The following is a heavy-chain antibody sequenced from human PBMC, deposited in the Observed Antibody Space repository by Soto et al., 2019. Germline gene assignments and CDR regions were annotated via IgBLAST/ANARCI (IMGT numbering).Heavy chain of an antibody. CDR3: ARGPNVVVVAADTNEPGDWFDP. J-gene: IGHJ5*02. CDR2: IYYSGST. D-gene: IGHD2-15*01. CDR1: GGSISSGDYY. Sequence: KTSETLSLTCTVSGGSISSGDYYWSWIRQPPGKGLEWIGYIYYSGSTYYNPSLKSRVTISVDTSKNQFSLKLSSVTAADTAVYYCARGPNVVVVAADTNEPGDWFDPWGQGTLVTVSS. V-gene: IGHV4-30-4*01.